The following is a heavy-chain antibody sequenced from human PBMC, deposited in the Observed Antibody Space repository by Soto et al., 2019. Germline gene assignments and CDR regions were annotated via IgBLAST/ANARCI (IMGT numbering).Heavy chain of an antibody. Sequence: QVQLVQSGAEVKKPGSSVKVSCKASGGTFDNYAITWVRQAPGQGLEWMAGIIPMLDSANYAEKFQDRVTIPADESTSTAYMEVSSLRSEDTAVYYCARTYHYASGGKTYFYYGMDVWGQGTTVTVSS. CDR1: GGTFDNYA. D-gene: IGHD3-22*01. V-gene: IGHV1-69*12. CDR3: ARTYHYASGGKTYFYYGMDV. J-gene: IGHJ6*02. CDR2: IIPMLDSA.